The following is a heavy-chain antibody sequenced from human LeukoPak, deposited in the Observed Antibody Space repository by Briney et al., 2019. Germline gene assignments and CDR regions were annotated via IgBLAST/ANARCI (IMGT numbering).Heavy chain of an antibody. CDR3: ARTRYDAFDI. Sequence: PSETLSLTCAVSGYSISSGYYWGWIRQPPGKGLEWIGSIYHSGSTYYNPSLKSRVTISVDTSKNQFSLKLSSVTAADTAVYYCARTRYDAFDIWGKGTMVTVSS. D-gene: IGHD3-16*02. V-gene: IGHV4-38-2*01. CDR1: GYSISSGYY. CDR2: IYHSGST. J-gene: IGHJ3*02.